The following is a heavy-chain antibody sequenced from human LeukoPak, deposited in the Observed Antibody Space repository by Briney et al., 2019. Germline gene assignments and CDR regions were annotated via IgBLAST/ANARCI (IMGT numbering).Heavy chain of an antibody. CDR2: ISFDGKNK. J-gene: IGHJ4*02. CDR3: ARDSRLKWTEYYFDF. V-gene: IGHV3-30*04. D-gene: IGHD3/OR15-3a*01. CDR1: GFTFNYYA. Sequence: GGSLRLSCVASGFTFNYYAIHWVRQAPGRGLEWVAVISFDGKNKFYADSVKGRFTISRDNSKNTLYLQMNSLKPEDTAVYFCARDSRLKWTEYYFDFWGQGTLATVSS.